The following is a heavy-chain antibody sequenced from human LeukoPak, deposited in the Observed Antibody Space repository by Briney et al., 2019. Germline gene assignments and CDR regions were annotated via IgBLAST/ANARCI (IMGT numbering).Heavy chain of an antibody. CDR1: GFTFSNAW. J-gene: IGHJ4*02. V-gene: IGHV3-15*01. CDR3: TTEVGATPFDY. D-gene: IGHD1-26*01. CDR2: IKRKSDGRTT. Sequence: NPGGPLRLSCAASGFTFSNAWMSWVRQAPGKGLEWVGRIKRKSDGRTTDYAAPVKDRFTIQKDDSKNTLYLQMNSLKTEDTAVYYCTTEVGATPFDYWGQGTLVTVSS.